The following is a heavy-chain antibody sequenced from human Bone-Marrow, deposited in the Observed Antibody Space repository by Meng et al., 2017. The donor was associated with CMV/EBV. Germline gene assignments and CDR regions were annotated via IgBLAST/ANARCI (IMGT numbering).Heavy chain of an antibody. J-gene: IGHJ4*02. CDR3: AKSKLHYDFWSGYYIAVDY. Sequence: ASVKVSCKASGYTFTSYDINWVRQATGQGLEWMGWMNPNSGNTGYAQKFQGRVTMTRNTSISTAYMELSSLRSEDTAVYYCAKSKLHYDFWSGYYIAVDYWGQGTLVTVSS. D-gene: IGHD3-3*01. CDR2: MNPNSGNT. CDR1: GYTFTSYD. V-gene: IGHV1-8*01.